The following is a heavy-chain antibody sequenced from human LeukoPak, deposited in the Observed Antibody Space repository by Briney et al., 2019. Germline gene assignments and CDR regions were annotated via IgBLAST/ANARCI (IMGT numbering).Heavy chain of an antibody. Sequence: QPGGSLRLSCAASGFTFSTYWMSWVRQAPGKGLQWVVNIKPDGSEKYYVDSVKGRFTISRDNAKNSVDLQMNSLRVEDTAVYYCARGQSWAFDFWGQGTLVTVSS. CDR2: IKPDGSEK. D-gene: IGHD1-26*01. CDR1: GFTFSTYW. V-gene: IGHV3-7*05. CDR3: ARGQSWAFDF. J-gene: IGHJ4*02.